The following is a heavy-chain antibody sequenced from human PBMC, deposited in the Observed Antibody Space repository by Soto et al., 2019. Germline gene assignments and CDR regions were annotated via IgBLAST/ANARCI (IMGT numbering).Heavy chain of an antibody. CDR2: VYDSGSS. Sequence: QMVLQESGPGLVKPTETLSLTCNVSGGSISSFYWTWIRQPAGGRLEGIGRVYDSGSSNSTPSLRTRIIRSLHRSRSEFPLSRFSVTAACTAVYYGARVVAETAVYPWANSCDLWCQGILVTVSS. CDR3: ARVVAETAVYPWANSCDL. CDR1: GGSISSFY. D-gene: IGHD6-19*01. V-gene: IGHV4-4*07. J-gene: IGHJ5*02.